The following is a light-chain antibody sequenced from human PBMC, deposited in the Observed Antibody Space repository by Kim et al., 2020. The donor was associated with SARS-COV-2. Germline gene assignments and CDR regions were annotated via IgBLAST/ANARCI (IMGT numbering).Light chain of an antibody. CDR3: QQYSNSPET. V-gene: IGKV3-20*01. J-gene: IGKJ1*01. CDR2: GAS. CDR1: QTVNNNL. Sequence: SPGQRATRSGRARQTVNNNLLAWYQQKPGPAPRLLVYGASSRATGIPDRFSGSGSGTDFTLTISRLEPEDFALYYCQQYSNSPETFGQGTKVDIK.